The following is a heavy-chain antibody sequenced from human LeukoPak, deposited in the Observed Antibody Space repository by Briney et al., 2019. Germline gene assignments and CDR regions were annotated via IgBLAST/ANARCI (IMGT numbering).Heavy chain of an antibody. CDR3: ARHHRSGYYEVDY. CDR2: IYYSGST. CDR1: GGSISSSDYY. Sequence: SETLSLTCTVSGGSISSSDYYWGWIRQPSARGLEWIGTIYYSGSTSYNPSLKSRVTLSVDTSKNQFSLKLSSVTAADTAVYYCARHHRSGYYEVDYWGQGTLVTVSS. V-gene: IGHV4-39*01. D-gene: IGHD6-25*01. J-gene: IGHJ4*02.